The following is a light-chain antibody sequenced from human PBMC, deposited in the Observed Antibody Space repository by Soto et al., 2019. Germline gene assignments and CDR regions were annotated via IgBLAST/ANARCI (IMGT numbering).Light chain of an antibody. CDR3: QQLNSYPIT. Sequence: DIQLTQFPSFLSASVGDRVTITCRASQGINNYLGWYQQKPGKAPKLLIYAASTLQSGVPSRFSGSGSGTEFTLTISSLQPEDFATYYCQQLNSYPITFGPGTKVDI. V-gene: IGKV1-9*01. CDR2: AAS. CDR1: QGINNY. J-gene: IGKJ3*01.